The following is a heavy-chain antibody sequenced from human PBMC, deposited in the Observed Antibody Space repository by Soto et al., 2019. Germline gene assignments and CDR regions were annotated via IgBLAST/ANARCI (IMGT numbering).Heavy chain of an antibody. CDR1: GFTFSSYG. V-gene: IGHV3-30*18. CDR2: ILYDGSDK. Sequence: GGSLRLSCAASGFTFSSYGMHWVRQSPGKGLEWVTGILYDGSDKYYADSVKGRFTISRENSKNTLYLQMNSLRTEDSAVYYCAKAGGGFGDFVHHWGQGTPVTVSS. D-gene: IGHD3-10*01. J-gene: IGHJ4*02. CDR3: AKAGGGFGDFVHH.